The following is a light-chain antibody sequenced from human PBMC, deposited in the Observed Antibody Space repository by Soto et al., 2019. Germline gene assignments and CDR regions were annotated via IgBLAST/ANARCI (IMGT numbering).Light chain of an antibody. V-gene: IGKV1-39*01. Sequence: IQMTQSPFSLSASVGDRVTITCGASQSISSYLNWYQQKPGKAPKLLIYAASSLQSGVPSRFSGSGSGTDFTLTISSLQPEDFATYYCQQSYSTPRTFCQGSKV. CDR3: QQSYSTPRT. CDR1: QSISSY. CDR2: AAS. J-gene: IGKJ1*01.